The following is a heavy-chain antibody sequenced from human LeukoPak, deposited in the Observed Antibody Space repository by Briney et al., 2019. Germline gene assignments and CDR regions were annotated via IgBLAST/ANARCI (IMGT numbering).Heavy chain of an antibody. J-gene: IGHJ4*02. CDR1: GFTFSSYE. V-gene: IGHV3-48*03. CDR3: ARDRLYSGSYLGQFDY. CDR2: ISSSGSTI. Sequence: GGSLRLSCAASGFTFSSYEMNWVRQAPGKGLEWVSYISSSGSTIYYADSVKGRFTISRDNAKNSLYLQMNSLRAEDTAVYYCARDRLYSGSYLGQFDYWGQGTLVTVSS. D-gene: IGHD1-26*01.